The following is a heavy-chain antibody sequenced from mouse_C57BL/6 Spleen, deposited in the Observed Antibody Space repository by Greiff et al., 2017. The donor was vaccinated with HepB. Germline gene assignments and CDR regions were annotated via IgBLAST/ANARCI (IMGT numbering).Heavy chain of an antibody. Sequence: QVQLKESGPELVKPGASVKISCKASGYAFSSSWMNWVKQRPGKGLEWIGRIYPGDGDTNYNGKFKGKATLTADKSSSTAYMQLSSLTSEDSAVYFCAGFYDGYYGFAYWGQGTLVTVSA. CDR2: IYPGDGDT. D-gene: IGHD2-3*01. CDR3: AGFYDGYYGFAY. J-gene: IGHJ3*01. CDR1: GYAFSSSW. V-gene: IGHV1-82*01.